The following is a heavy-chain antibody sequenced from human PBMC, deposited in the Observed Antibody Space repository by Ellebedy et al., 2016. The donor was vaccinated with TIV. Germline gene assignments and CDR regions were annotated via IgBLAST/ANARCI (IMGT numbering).Heavy chain of an antibody. CDR3: ARTFTERLEGLTTHWVLDY. Sequence: SETLSLTCSVSGVSMSRDYWSWIRQSPGKGLQWIGFIHHSGSTNYNPSLKSRVTMSVDTSRNHFSLNLTSVTAADTALYYCARTFTERLEGLTTHWVLDYWGQGTLVTASS. D-gene: IGHD2/OR15-2a*01. J-gene: IGHJ4*02. CDR2: IHHSGST. V-gene: IGHV4-59*01. CDR1: GVSMSRDY.